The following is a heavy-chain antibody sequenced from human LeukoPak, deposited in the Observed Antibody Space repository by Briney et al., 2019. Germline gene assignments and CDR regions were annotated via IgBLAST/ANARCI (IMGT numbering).Heavy chain of an antibody. CDR2: ISSSSSYI. Sequence: GGSLRLSCAASGFTFSSYSMNWVRQAPGKGLEWVSSISSSSSYIYYADSVKGRFTISRDNAKNSLYLQMNSLRAEDTAVYYCARDLGSSWAYYGSGSYYNYYYGMDVWGQGTTVTVSS. CDR3: ARDLGSSWAYYGSGSYYNYYYGMDV. V-gene: IGHV3-21*01. D-gene: IGHD3-10*01. J-gene: IGHJ6*02. CDR1: GFTFSSYS.